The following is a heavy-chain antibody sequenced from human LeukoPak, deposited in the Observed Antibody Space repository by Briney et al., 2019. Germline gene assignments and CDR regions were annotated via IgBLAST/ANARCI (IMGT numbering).Heavy chain of an antibody. Sequence: ASVKVSCKASGYTFTSYDTNWVRQATGQGLEWMGYMKPSSDKTGYAQKFQGRVTPTWDTSISTAYMELSSLKSEDTAVYYCARWADSPFDYWGQGTLVTVSS. J-gene: IGHJ4*02. CDR1: GYTFTSYD. V-gene: IGHV1-8*01. CDR3: ARWADSPFDY. CDR2: MKPSSDKT.